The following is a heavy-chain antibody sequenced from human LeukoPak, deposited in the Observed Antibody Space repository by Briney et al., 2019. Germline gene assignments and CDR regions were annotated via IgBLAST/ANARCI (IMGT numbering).Heavy chain of an antibody. Sequence: SETLSLTCTVSGDSISSGADYWNWIRQPPGKGLEWIGYIYYSGTTYYNPSLKSRVTISVDTSKNQFSLKLSSVTAADAAVYYCARGLTGIDYWGQGTLVTVSP. CDR2: IYYSGTT. D-gene: IGHD3-9*01. CDR1: GDSISSGADY. CDR3: ARGLTGIDY. V-gene: IGHV4-30-4*01. J-gene: IGHJ4*02.